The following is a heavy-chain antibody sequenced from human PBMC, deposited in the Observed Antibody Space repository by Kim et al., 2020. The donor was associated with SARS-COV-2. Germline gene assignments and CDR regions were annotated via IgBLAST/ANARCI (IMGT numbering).Heavy chain of an antibody. Sequence: GESLKISCKGSGYSFTSYWIGWVRQMPGKGLEWMGIIYPGDSDTRYSPSFQGQVTISADKSISTAYLQWSSLKASDTAMYYCARHAQSQWGFSHDYSNYGHWWFDPWGQGTLVTVSS. J-gene: IGHJ5*02. CDR3: ARHAQSQWGFSHDYSNYGHWWFDP. CDR1: GYSFTSYW. D-gene: IGHD4-4*01. CDR2: IYPGDSDT. V-gene: IGHV5-51*01.